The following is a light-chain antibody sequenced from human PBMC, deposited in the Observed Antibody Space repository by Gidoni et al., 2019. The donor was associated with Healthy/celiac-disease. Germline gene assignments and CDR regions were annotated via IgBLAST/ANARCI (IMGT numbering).Light chain of an antibody. CDR3: QQFDNLIT. CDR1: QDISNY. Sequence: DIQMTQSSSSLAASVGDRVTITCQARQDISNYLNWYQQKPGKAPKLLIYGASNLESVVQSRFSGSGSGTDFTFTISGLQPEDIATYYCQQFDNLITFGRGTRLEIK. V-gene: IGKV1-33*01. J-gene: IGKJ5*01. CDR2: GAS.